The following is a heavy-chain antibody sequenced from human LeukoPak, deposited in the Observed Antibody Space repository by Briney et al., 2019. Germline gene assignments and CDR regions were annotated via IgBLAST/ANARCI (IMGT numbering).Heavy chain of an antibody. J-gene: IGHJ5*02. V-gene: IGHV3-30*04. Sequence: PGRSLRLSCAASGFTFSSYAMHWVRQAPGKGLEWVAVISYDGSNKYYADSVKGRFTISRDNSKNTLYLQMNGLRAEDTAVYYCARDPSRFGSGSFSWFDPWGQGTLVTVSS. CDR1: GFTFSSYA. D-gene: IGHD3-10*01. CDR3: ARDPSRFGSGSFSWFDP. CDR2: ISYDGSNK.